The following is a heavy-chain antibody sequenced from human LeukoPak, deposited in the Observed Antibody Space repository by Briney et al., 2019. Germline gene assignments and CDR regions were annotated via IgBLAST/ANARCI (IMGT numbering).Heavy chain of an antibody. Sequence: GGSLRLSCAASGFTFSSYAMSWVRQAPGKGLEWVSSISSSSSYIYYADSVKGRFTISRDNAKNSLYLQMNSLRAEDTAVYYCARVRSGSMDVWGKGTTVTVSS. J-gene: IGHJ6*03. CDR3: ARVRSGSMDV. CDR1: GFTFSSYA. CDR2: ISSSSSYI. V-gene: IGHV3-21*01. D-gene: IGHD5-12*01.